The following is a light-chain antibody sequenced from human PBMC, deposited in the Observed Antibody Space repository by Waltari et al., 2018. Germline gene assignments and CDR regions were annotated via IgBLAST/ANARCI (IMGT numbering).Light chain of an antibody. CDR2: GAS. V-gene: IGKV1-39*01. J-gene: IGKJ4*01. CDR3: QQTYSTHLT. CDR1: QRISMF. Sequence: DIQLTQSPPSLSASFGDRVTITCRASQRISMFLNWYQQKPGKAPNLLIYGASSLQRGVPSRFSGSGSGTDFTLTISSLHPEDFATYYCQQTYSTHLTFGGGTKVEIK.